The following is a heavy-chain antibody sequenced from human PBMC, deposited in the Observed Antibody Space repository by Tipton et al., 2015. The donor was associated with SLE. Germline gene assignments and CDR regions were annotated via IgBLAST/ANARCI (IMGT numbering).Heavy chain of an antibody. V-gene: IGHV4-59*08. D-gene: IGHD3-3*01. CDR3: ARLSAYYRVFDL. CDR1: GGSITSHY. CDR2: VSYTGSA. Sequence: LRLSCSVSGGSITSHYWTWIRQSPGKEFEWLAYVSYTGSATYNPSLRSRVSILLDTSENQFSLRVTSVTAADTAVYYCARLSAYYRVFDLWGQGPLVTVSS. J-gene: IGHJ4*02.